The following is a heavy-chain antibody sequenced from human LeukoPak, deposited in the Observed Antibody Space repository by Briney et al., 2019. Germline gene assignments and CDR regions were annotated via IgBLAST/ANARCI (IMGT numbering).Heavy chain of an antibody. Sequence: SVKVSCKASGGTFSSYAISWVRQAPGQGLESMRGIIPIFGTANYAQKFQGRVTITTDESTSTAYMELSSLRSEDTAVYYCARGEQNYYYYYMDVWGKGSTVTVSS. V-gene: IGHV1-69*05. CDR1: GGTFSSYA. CDR2: IIPIFGTA. J-gene: IGHJ6*03. CDR3: ARGEQNYYYYYMDV.